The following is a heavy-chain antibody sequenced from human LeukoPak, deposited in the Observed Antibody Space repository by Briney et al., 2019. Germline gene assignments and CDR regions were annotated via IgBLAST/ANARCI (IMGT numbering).Heavy chain of an antibody. Sequence: ASVKVSCKASGYTFTSYGISWVRQAPGQGLEWMGWISAYNGNTNYAQKFQGRVTMTRDMSTSTVYMELSSLRSEDTAVYYCARDPSDDSSGNYFDYWGQGTLVTVSS. V-gene: IGHV1-18*01. CDR3: ARDPSDDSSGNYFDY. J-gene: IGHJ4*02. D-gene: IGHD3-22*01. CDR1: GYTFTSYG. CDR2: ISAYNGNT.